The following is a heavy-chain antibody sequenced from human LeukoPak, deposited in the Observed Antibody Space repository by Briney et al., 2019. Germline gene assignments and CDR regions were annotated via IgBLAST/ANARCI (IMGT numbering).Heavy chain of an antibody. CDR1: GFTFSSNY. V-gene: IGHV3-53*01. CDR3: ARDQGEAYCGGDCYSAAFDI. Sequence: GGSLTLSCAASGFTFSSNYMSWVRQATGEGLEWVSVIYSGGSTYYTDSVKGRFTISRDNPKNTLYLQMNSLRAEDTAVYYCARDQGEAYCGGDCYSAAFDIWGQGTMVTVSS. J-gene: IGHJ3*02. D-gene: IGHD2-21*02. CDR2: IYSGGST.